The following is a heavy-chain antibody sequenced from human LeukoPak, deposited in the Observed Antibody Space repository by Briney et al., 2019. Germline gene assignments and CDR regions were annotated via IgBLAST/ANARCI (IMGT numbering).Heavy chain of an antibody. D-gene: IGHD4/OR15-4a*01. CDR3: AKAMVGVYDAFDI. Sequence: GGSLRLSCAASGFTFSNYAMSWVRQAPGKWLEWVSAISPSGGSTYYADSVRGRFTISRDNSKNTLSLQMNSLRAEDTALYYCAKAMVGVYDAFDIWGQGTMVTVSS. CDR2: ISPSGGST. V-gene: IGHV3-23*01. CDR1: GFTFSNYA. J-gene: IGHJ3*02.